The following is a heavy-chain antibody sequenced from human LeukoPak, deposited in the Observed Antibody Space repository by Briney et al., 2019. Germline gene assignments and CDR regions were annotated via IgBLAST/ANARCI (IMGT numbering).Heavy chain of an antibody. CDR1: GGPVSSGSYY. V-gene: IGHV4-61*01. J-gene: IGHJ5*02. CDR3: ARVPAAFRDGRFDP. Sequence: SETLSLTCTVSGGPVSSGSYYWSWIRQPPGKGLEWIGYIYYSGSTNYNPSLKSRVTISVDTSKNQFSLKLSSVTAADTAVYYCARVPAAFRDGRFDPWGQGTLVTVSS. CDR2: IYYSGST. D-gene: IGHD5-24*01.